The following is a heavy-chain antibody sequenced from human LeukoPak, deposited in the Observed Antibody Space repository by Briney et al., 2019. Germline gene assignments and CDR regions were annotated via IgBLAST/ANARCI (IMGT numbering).Heavy chain of an antibody. CDR2: IWYDGGKK. CDR3: VRYCNGGSCYRAAFDV. Sequence: GGSLRLSCVASGFTFSDYGMYWVRQAPGKGLEWVALIWYDGGKKYYTDSVRGRFTISRDNSKNTLYLQMNSLRAEDTAVYYCVRYCNGGSCYRAAFDVWGPGTMVTVSS. CDR1: GFTFSDYG. V-gene: IGHV3-33*01. J-gene: IGHJ3*01. D-gene: IGHD2-15*01.